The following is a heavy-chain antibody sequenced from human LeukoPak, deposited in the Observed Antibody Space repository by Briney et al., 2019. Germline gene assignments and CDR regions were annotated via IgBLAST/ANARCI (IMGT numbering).Heavy chain of an antibody. CDR1: GGSFSGYY. Sequence: SETLSLTCTVYGGSFSGYYWTWIRQPPGKGLEWIGEINHSGSTNYNPSLKSRVTISIDTSKNQFSLILSSVTAADTAVYYCARGLSDVYWGQGTLVTVSS. CDR3: ARGLSDVY. CDR2: INHSGST. J-gene: IGHJ4*02. V-gene: IGHV4-34*01.